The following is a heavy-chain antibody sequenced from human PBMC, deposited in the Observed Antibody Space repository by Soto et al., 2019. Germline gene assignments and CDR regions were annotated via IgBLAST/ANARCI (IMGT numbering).Heavy chain of an antibody. Sequence: ASSEVSCKASGYTFTSYYMHWVRQAPGQGLEWMGIINPSGGSTSYAQKFQGRVTMTRDTSTSTVYMELSSLSSEDTAVYYCARVRSREVDGMDVWGQGTTVTVSS. CDR1: GYTFTSYY. CDR3: ARVRSREVDGMDV. J-gene: IGHJ6*02. D-gene: IGHD3-16*01. CDR2: INPSGGST. V-gene: IGHV1-46*01.